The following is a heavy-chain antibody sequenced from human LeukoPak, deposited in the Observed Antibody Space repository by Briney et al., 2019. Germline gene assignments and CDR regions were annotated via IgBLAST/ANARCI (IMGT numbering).Heavy chain of an antibody. D-gene: IGHD4-11*01. CDR2: IWYDGSNK. CDR1: GFTFSSYG. V-gene: IGHV3-33*01. J-gene: IGHJ4*02. Sequence: GGSLRLSCAASGFTFSSYGMHWVRQAPGKGLEWVAVIWYDGSNKYYADSVKGRFTISRDNSKNTLYLQMNSLRAEDTAVYYCAGGSLEATVTPFGYWGQGTLVTVSS. CDR3: AGGSLEATVTPFGY.